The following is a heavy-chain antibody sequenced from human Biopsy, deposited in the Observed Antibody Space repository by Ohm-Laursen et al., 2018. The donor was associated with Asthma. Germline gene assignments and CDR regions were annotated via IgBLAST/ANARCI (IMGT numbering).Heavy chain of an antibody. Sequence: TRSLTCAVSGDSIDSGDYSWTWIRQSPGVGLEWIGYTYRNGDTYYNPTLKNRVTISIDRSKNQFSLRLRSVTAADTAVYYCARGWNCGGDCYSLDSWGQGTLVTVSS. CDR1: GDSIDSGDYS. V-gene: IGHV4-30-2*06. CDR3: ARGWNCGGDCYSLDS. D-gene: IGHD2-21*02. CDR2: TYRNGDT. J-gene: IGHJ4*02.